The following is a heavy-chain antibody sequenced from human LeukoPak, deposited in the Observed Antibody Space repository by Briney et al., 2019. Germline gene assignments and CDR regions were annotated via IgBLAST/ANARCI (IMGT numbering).Heavy chain of an antibody. Sequence: SETLSLTCTVSGGSISSYYWSWIRQPAGKGLEWIGRIYTSGSTNYNPSLKSRVTMSVDTSKNQFSPKLSSVTAADTAVYYCARDRGPNSSGWYVFDYWGQGTLVTVSS. CDR2: IYTSGST. CDR1: GGSISSYY. J-gene: IGHJ4*02. CDR3: ARDRGPNSSGWYVFDY. D-gene: IGHD6-19*01. V-gene: IGHV4-4*07.